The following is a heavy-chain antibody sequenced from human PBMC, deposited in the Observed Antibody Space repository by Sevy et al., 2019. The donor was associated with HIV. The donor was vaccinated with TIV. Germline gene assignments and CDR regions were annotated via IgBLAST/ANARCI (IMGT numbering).Heavy chain of an antibody. V-gene: IGHV1-18*01. J-gene: IGHJ6*03. CDR1: GYTFTSYG. D-gene: IGHD6-19*01. CDR3: ARSSAVRYYYYYMDV. Sequence: ASVKVSCKASGYTFTSYGISWVRQAPGQGLEWMGWISAYNGNTNYAQMLQGRVTMTTDTSTSTAYMELRSLRSDDTAVYYCARSSAVRYYYYYMDVWGKGTTVTVSS. CDR2: ISAYNGNT.